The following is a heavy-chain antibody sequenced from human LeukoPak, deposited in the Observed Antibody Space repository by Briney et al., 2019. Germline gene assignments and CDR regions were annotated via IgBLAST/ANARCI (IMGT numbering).Heavy chain of an antibody. CDR1: GYTFTGYY. Sequence: ASVKVSCKASGYTFTGYYMHWVRQAPGQGLEWMGWINPNSGGTNYAQKFQGRVTMTRDTSISTAYMELSRLRSDDTAVYYCARSVEMAESQADYWGQGTLVTVSS. D-gene: IGHD5-24*01. CDR2: INPNSGGT. J-gene: IGHJ4*02. V-gene: IGHV1-2*02. CDR3: ARSVEMAESQADY.